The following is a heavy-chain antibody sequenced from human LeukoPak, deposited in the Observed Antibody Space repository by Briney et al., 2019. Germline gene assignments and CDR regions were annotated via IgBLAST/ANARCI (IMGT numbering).Heavy chain of an antibody. J-gene: IGHJ4*02. Sequence: SQTLSLTFAISGDSVSSNSAAWNWIRQSPSRGLEWLGRTYYRSKWYNDYAVSVKSRITINPDTSKNQFSLKLSSVTAADTAVYYCARVLADYKSSYHFEYWGLGTLVSVSS. CDR1: GDSVSSNSAA. D-gene: IGHD4-11*01. V-gene: IGHV6-1*01. CDR3: ARVLADYKSSYHFEY. CDR2: TYYRSKWYN.